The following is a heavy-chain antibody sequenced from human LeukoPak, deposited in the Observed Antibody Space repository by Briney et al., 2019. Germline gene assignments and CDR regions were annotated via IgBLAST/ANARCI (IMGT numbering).Heavy chain of an antibody. CDR3: ARCRPDWNDGFDY. V-gene: IGHV1-18*01. CDR1: GYTFTSNG. Sequence: ASVKVSCKAPGYTFTSNGVSWVRHTPGQGVEWMGWISAYNGNTNYAQKLQGRVTMTTDTSTSTAYMELRSLRSDDTAVYYCARCRPDWNDGFDYWGQGTLVTVSS. CDR2: ISAYNGNT. D-gene: IGHD1-1*01. J-gene: IGHJ4*02.